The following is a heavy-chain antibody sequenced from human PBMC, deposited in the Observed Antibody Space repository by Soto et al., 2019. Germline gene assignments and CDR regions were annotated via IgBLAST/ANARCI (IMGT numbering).Heavy chain of an antibody. CDR3: ARDIGCSGGSCYPNNPSNWFDP. Sequence: QVQLQESGPGLVKPSETLSLTCTVSGGSISSYYWSWIRQPPGKGLEWIGYIYYSGSTNYIPSLKSRVTISVDTSKNQFSLKLSSVTAADTAVYYCARDIGCSGGSCYPNNPSNWFDPWGQGTLVTVSS. J-gene: IGHJ5*02. CDR1: GGSISSYY. CDR2: IYYSGST. D-gene: IGHD2-15*01. V-gene: IGHV4-59*01.